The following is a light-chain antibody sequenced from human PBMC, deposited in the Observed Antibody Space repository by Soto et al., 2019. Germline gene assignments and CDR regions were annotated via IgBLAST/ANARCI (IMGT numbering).Light chain of an antibody. V-gene: IGKV1-33*01. CDR2: DAS. J-gene: IGKJ4*01. CDR3: QQYLNVLT. Sequence: DIQMTQSPSSLSASVGDRITITCQASQDIRNHLNWYQQKPGKAPKILIYDASNLEAGVPSRFGGSGSGTDFTFTISSLHPEDIAAYYCQQYLNVLTFGGGTKVEIK. CDR1: QDIRNH.